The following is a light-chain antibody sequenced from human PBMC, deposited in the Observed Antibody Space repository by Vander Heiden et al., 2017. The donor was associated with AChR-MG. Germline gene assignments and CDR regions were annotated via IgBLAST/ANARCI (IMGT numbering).Light chain of an antibody. CDR2: WAS. CDR1: QSVLYSPNNKNY. Sequence: DIVMTQSPDSLAESLGERATINCKSSQSVLYSPNNKNYLAWYQQKPGQPPKLLIYWASTRESGVPDRFSGSGSGTDFTLTISSLQAEDVAVYYCQQYYSTPRFTFGPGTKVDIK. J-gene: IGKJ3*01. V-gene: IGKV4-1*01. CDR3: QQYYSTPRFT.